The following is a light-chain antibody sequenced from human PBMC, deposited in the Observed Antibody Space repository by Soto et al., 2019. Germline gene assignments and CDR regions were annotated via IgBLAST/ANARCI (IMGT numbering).Light chain of an antibody. J-gene: IGKJ4*01. Sequence: DIQMTQSPSTLSASVGDRVTITCRASQSIRSWLAWYQQKPGKAPKLLIHEASSLESGVPSRFSGSGSETEFHLTISSLQPDDFATYYCQQYHSYPLTFGGGTKVEIK. CDR3: QQYHSYPLT. CDR1: QSIRSW. CDR2: EAS. V-gene: IGKV1-5*03.